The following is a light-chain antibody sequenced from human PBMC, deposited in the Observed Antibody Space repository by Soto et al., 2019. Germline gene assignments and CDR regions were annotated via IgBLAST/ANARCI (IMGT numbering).Light chain of an antibody. Sequence: QSVLTHPASVSGSPGQSITISCTGTSSDVGGYNYVSWYQQHPGKAPKLMIYEVSNRPSGVSNRFSGSKSGNTASLTISGVQAEDEADYYCSSHTSSSTLVVFGGGTKLTVL. CDR1: SSDVGGYNY. CDR3: SSHTSSSTLVV. J-gene: IGLJ2*01. V-gene: IGLV2-14*01. CDR2: EVS.